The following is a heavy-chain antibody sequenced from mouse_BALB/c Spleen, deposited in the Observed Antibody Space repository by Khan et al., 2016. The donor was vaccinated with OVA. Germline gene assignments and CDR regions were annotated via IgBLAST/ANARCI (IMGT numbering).Heavy chain of an antibody. D-gene: IGHD3-2*02. CDR3: ARKARIKY. V-gene: IGHV3-1*02. CDR1: GYSITSGYG. Sequence: EVELVESGPGLVKPSQSLSLTCTVTGYSITSGYGWNWIRQFPGNKLEWMGYIRYSGSTNYNPSLKSRISITRDTSKNQFFLQLNSVTTEDTATYYCARKARIKYWGQGTTLTVSS. J-gene: IGHJ2*01. CDR2: IRYSGST.